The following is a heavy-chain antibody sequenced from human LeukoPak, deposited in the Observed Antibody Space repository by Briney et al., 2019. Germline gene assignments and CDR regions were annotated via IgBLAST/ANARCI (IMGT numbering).Heavy chain of an antibody. D-gene: IGHD6-19*01. J-gene: IGHJ4*02. CDR1: GYTFTGYY. CDR3: AREMGSGWYIDY. CDR2: INPNSGGT. V-gene: IGHV1-2*02. Sequence: ASVKVSCKASGYTFTGYYMHWVRQAPGQGLEWMGWINPNSGGTNYAQKFQGRVTMTRDTSISTAYMELSRLRSDDTAVYYCAREMGSGWYIDYWGQGTLVTVSS.